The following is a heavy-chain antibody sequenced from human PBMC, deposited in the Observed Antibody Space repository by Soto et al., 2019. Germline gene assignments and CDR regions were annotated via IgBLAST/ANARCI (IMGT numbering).Heavy chain of an antibody. V-gene: IGHV1-69*02. Sequence: SVKGSCKASGGTFSSYSVSWVRQAPGQGLEWMGRIIPILGIANYAQKFQGRVTITADKSTSTAYMELSSLRCEDTAVYYCVRWHKCKAAPNHAFHIWGKGKLVTV. CDR1: GGTFSSYS. D-gene: IGHD2-8*01. CDR3: VRWHKCKAAPNHAFHI. J-gene: IGHJ3*02. CDR2: IIPILGIA.